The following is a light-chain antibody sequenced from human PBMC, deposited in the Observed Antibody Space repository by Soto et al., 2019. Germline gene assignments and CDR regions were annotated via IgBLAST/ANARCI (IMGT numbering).Light chain of an antibody. CDR2: GAS. V-gene: IGKV1-39*01. J-gene: IGKJ2*01. Sequence: DIQMTQSPSSLSASVGDRVTITCRTSQSINTFLNWYQQKPGNAPNLLFYGASTFHRVVPSRFSGSGSVTDFTLNITNVQSEDFATYLCQPSYQNPRTFGQGT. CDR1: QSINTF. CDR3: QPSYQNPRT.